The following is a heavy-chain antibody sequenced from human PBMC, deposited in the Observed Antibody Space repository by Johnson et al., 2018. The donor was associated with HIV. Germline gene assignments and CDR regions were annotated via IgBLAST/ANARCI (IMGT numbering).Heavy chain of an antibody. J-gene: IGHJ3*02. Sequence: VQLVESGGGLVQPGGSLILSCAASGFTFSRYWMHWVRQAPGKGLVWVSRISSDGTDTYYADSVKGRFTISRDNARNTMFVQMKSLRAEETAVYYCARGIAVSNGVDSWGKGTMVTVSS. CDR3: ARGIAVSNGVDS. V-gene: IGHV3-74*01. CDR1: GFTFSRYW. CDR2: ISSDGTDT. D-gene: IGHD6-19*01.